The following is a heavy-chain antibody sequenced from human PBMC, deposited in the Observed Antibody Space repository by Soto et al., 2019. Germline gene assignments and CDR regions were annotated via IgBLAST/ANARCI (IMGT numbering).Heavy chain of an antibody. CDR3: ARESRTITIFGVVPHEDWFDP. D-gene: IGHD3-3*01. CDR2: TYYRSKWYN. J-gene: IGHJ5*02. CDR1: GDSVSSNSAA. Sequence: SQTLSLTCAISGDSVSSNSAAWNWIRQSPSRGLEWLGRTYYRSKWYNDYAVSVKSRITINPDTSKNQFSLQLNSVTPEDTAVYYCARESRTITIFGVVPHEDWFDPWGQGTLVTVSS. V-gene: IGHV6-1*01.